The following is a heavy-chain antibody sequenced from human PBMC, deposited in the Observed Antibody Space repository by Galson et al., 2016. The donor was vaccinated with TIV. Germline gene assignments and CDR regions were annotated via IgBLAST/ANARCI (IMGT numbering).Heavy chain of an antibody. CDR1: GDTFSTYP. Sequence: SVKVSCKASGDTFSTYPFNWVRQAPGQGLEWVGGFIPLFGTANYAQKFQGRVTITADESTSTIYMEVSSLRSEDTAVYYCAKDRNTAMDTYHYYYGMDVWGQGTTVIVSS. J-gene: IGHJ6*02. D-gene: IGHD5-18*01. CDR3: AKDRNTAMDTYHYYYGMDV. V-gene: IGHV1-69*13. CDR2: FIPLFGTA.